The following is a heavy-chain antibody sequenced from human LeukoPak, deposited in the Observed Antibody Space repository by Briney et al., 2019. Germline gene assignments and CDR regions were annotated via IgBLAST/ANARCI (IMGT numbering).Heavy chain of an antibody. D-gene: IGHD3-22*01. CDR1: GYTFTSYG. V-gene: IGHV1-18*01. J-gene: IGHJ4*02. CDR2: ISAYNGNT. CDR3: ATDLYDSSVPFDY. Sequence: ASVKVSCKASGYTFTSYGISWVRQAPGQGLEWMGWISAYNGNTNYAQKLQGRVTMTEDTSTDTAYMELSSLRSEDTAVYYCATDLYDSSVPFDYWGQGTLVTVSS.